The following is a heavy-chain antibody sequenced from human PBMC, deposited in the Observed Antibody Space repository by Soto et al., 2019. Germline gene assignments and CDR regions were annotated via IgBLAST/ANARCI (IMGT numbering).Heavy chain of an antibody. J-gene: IGHJ4*02. CDR1: GFTFDDYA. CDR3: AKDMGYDLSPLGYFDY. V-gene: IGHV3-9*01. CDR2: ISWNSGSI. Sequence: GGSLKLSCAASGFTFDDYAMHWVRQAPGKGLEWVSGISWNSGSIGYADSVKGRFTISRDNAKNSLYLQMNSLRSEDTALYYCAKDMGYDLSPLGYFDYWGQGTLVTVSS. D-gene: IGHD5-12*01.